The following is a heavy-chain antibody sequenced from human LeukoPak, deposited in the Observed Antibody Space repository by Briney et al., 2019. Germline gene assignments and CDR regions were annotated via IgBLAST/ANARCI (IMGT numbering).Heavy chain of an antibody. V-gene: IGHV3-30-3*01. D-gene: IGHD4-11*01. Sequence: GRSLRLSCAASGFTFSSYAMHWVRQAPGKGLERVAVISYDRSNKYYADSVKGRFTISRDNSKNTLYLQMNSLRAEDTAVYYCARAWTRPTTVTLPDYWGQGTLVTVSS. CDR3: ARAWTRPTTVTLPDY. CDR1: GFTFSSYA. J-gene: IGHJ4*02. CDR2: ISYDRSNK.